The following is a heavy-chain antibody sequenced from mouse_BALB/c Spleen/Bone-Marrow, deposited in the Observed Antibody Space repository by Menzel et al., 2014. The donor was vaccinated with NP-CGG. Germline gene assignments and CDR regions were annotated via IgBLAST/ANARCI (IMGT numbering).Heavy chain of an antibody. CDR2: INPESNTI. V-gene: IGHV4-1*02. Sequence: VQLQQSGGGLVQPGGSLKLSCAASGFDLSRYWMSWVRQAPGKGLQWIGEINPESNTINYSPSLKDKFIISRDNAKNTLYLQMSKVKSEDAALYCCARLGYYGWFAYWAKGLWSLSLQ. CDR1: GFDLSRYW. CDR3: ARLGYYGWFAY. D-gene: IGHD2-3*01. J-gene: IGHJ3*01.